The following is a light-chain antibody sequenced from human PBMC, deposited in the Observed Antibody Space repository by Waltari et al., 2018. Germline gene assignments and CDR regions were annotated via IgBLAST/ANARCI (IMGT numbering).Light chain of an antibody. CDR3: SSYTSNSISWV. Sequence: QSALTQPASVSGSPGQSITISCTGTNRDVGDYNYLPRYQQHPGKAPKLMIYAVSDRPSGVSNRFSGSKSGSTASLTISGLQAADEADYYCSSYTSNSISWVFGTGTKVTVL. CDR1: NRDVGDYNY. J-gene: IGLJ1*01. V-gene: IGLV2-14*01. CDR2: AVS.